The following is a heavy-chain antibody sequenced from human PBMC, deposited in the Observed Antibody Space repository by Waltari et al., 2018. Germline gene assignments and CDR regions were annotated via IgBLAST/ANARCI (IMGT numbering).Heavy chain of an antibody. Sequence: QVHLVQSGTEVKQPGASVKVSCKASGYRFTSYGITWVRKAPGQGLEWMGGFDPEDGETIYAQKFQGRVTMTEDTSTDTAYMELSSLRSEDTAVYYCATATPYYYGSGSYYNVGDYWGQGTLVTVSS. CDR1: GYRFTSYG. CDR3: ATATPYYYGSGSYYNVGDY. D-gene: IGHD3-10*01. J-gene: IGHJ4*02. CDR2: FDPEDGET. V-gene: IGHV1-24*01.